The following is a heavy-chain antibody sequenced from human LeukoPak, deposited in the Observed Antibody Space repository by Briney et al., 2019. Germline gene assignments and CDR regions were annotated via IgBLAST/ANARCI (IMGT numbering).Heavy chain of an antibody. J-gene: IGHJ4*02. V-gene: IGHV5-51*01. Sequence: GESLKISCKGSGYSFTTYWIGWVRQMPGKGLEWMGIIYPGDSDITYSPSFQGQVTISADKSISTAYLQWSSLKASDSAMYYCAITEHTIDYWGQGTLVTVSS. CDR2: IYPGDSDI. CDR3: AITEHTIDY. D-gene: IGHD1-26*01. CDR1: GYSFTTYW.